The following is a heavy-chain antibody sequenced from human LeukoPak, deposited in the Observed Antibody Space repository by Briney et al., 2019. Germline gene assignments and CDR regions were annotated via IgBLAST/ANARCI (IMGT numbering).Heavy chain of an antibody. J-gene: IGHJ6*02. D-gene: IGHD3-3*02. V-gene: IGHV4-61*08. CDR2: MYNSGGS. CDR3: ARGALIFGAPRGYGMDV. Sequence: NPSETLSLTCTVSGGSVSSGGHYWSWIRQPPGKGLEWIGYMYNSGGSNYSPSLKSRVTMSADTSKNQFSPNLSSVTAADTAVYYCARGALIFGAPRGYGMDVWGQGATVAVSS. CDR1: GGSVSSGGHY.